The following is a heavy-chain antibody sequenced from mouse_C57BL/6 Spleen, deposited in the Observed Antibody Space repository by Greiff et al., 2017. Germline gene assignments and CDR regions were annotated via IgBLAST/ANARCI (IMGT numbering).Heavy chain of an antibody. CDR1: GFTFSNYW. V-gene: IGHV6-3*01. D-gene: IGHD1-1*01. CDR3: TPYGSEWGDY. CDR2: IRLKSDNYAT. Sequence: EVMLVESGGGLVQPGGSMKLSCVASGFTFSNYWMNWVRQSPEQGLEWVAQIRLKSDNYATPYAESVKGRFTISRDDSKSSVYLQMNNLRAEDTGIYYCTPYGSEWGDYWGQGTSVTVSS. J-gene: IGHJ4*01.